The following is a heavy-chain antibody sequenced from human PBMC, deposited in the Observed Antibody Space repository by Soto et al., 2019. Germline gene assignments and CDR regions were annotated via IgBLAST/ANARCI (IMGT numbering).Heavy chain of an antibody. Sequence: GGSLRLSCGGSGFTLSSYAMSWGRPAPGKGVEWVSAISGSGGSTYYADSVKGRFTISRDNSKNTLYLQMNSLRAEDTAVYYCAKDGLLSSPYYYYYYMDVWGKGTTVTVSS. J-gene: IGHJ6*03. CDR3: AKDGLLSSPYYYYYYMDV. CDR1: GFTLSSYA. D-gene: IGHD2-15*01. CDR2: ISGSGGST. V-gene: IGHV3-23*01.